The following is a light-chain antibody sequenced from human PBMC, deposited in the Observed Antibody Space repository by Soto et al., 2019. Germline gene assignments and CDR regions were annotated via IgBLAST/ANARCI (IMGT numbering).Light chain of an antibody. CDR3: TSYSSSSTLL. V-gene: IGLV2-14*01. J-gene: IGLJ2*01. CDR1: SSDVGGYNY. CDR2: DVS. Sequence: QSVLTQPASVSGSPGQSITISCTGTSSDVGGYNYVSWYQQHPGKAPKLMIYDVSNRPSGVSNRFSGSKSGNTASLTISGLQAEDEADYYCTSYSSSSTLLFDGGTKLTVL.